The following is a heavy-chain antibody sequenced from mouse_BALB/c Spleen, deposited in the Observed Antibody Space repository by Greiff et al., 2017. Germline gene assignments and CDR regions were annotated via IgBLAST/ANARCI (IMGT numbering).Heavy chain of an antibody. CDR2: ISNGGGST. V-gene: IGHV5-12-2*01. J-gene: IGHJ4*01. Sequence: EVKLVESGGGLVQPGGSLKLSCAASGFTFSSYTMSWVRQTPEKRLEWVAYISNGGGSTYYPDTVKGRFTISRDNAKNTLYLQMSSLKSENTAMYYCARQGDFTAMVYAMDYWGQGTSVTVSS. CDR1: GFTFSSYT. CDR3: ARQGDFTAMVYAMDY. D-gene: IGHD1-2*01.